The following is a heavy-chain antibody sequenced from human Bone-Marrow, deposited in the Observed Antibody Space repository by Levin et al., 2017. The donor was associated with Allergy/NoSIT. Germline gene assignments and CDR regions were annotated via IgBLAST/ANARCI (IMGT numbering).Heavy chain of an antibody. CDR3: ARDGPPNYDILGRMDV. V-gene: IGHV4-30-4*01. J-gene: IGHJ6*03. CDR2: IYYSGST. D-gene: IGHD3-9*01. Sequence: PSETLSLTCTVSGGSISSGDYYWSWIRQPPGKGLEWIGYIYYSGSTYYNPSLKSRVTISVDTSKNQFSLKLSSVTAADTAVYYCARDGPPNYDILGRMDVWGKGTTVTVSS. CDR1: GGSISSGDYY.